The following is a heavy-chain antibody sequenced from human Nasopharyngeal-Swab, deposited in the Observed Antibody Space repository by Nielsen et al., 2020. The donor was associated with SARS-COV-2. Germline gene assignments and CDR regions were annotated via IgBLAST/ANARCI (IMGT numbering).Heavy chain of an antibody. Sequence: GESLKISCAASGFTFGDYSMMWFRQAPGKGLEWISLIRTKPYKQTTEYAASVKGRFTISRDDSKSIAYLEMKRRKSEETAGEEGKRKEETRGGGGYHGMDVWGQGTTVTVSS. CDR3: KRKEETRGGGGYHGMDV. V-gene: IGHV3-49*03. CDR1: GFTFGDYS. D-gene: IGHD3-10*01. J-gene: IGHJ6*02. CDR2: IRTKPYKQTT.